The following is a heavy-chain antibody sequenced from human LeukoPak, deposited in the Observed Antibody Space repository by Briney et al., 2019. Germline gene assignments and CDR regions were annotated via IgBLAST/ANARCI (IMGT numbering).Heavy chain of an antibody. CDR2: ISSSGSTI. D-gene: IGHD1-26*01. Sequence: GGSLRLSCAASGFTFSDYYMSWIRQAPGKGLEWVSYISSSGSTIYYADSVKGRFTISRDNAKNSLYLQMNSLRAEDTAVYYCARAQYSGSHSPFDYWGQETLVTVSS. CDR1: GFTFSDYY. CDR3: ARAQYSGSHSPFDY. J-gene: IGHJ4*02. V-gene: IGHV3-11*04.